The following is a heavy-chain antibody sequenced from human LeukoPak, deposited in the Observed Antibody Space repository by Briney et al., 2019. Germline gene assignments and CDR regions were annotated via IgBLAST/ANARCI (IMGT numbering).Heavy chain of an antibody. CDR1: GGSISSYY. V-gene: IGHV4-59*01. CDR3: AISITIFGVVTYLDY. CDR2: IYYSGST. Sequence: PSETLSLTCTVSGGSISSYYWSWIRQPPGKGLEWIGYIYYSGSTNYNPSLKSRVTISVDTSKNQFSLKLSSVTAADTSVYYCAISITIFGVVTYLDYWGQGTRVTVSS. J-gene: IGHJ4*02. D-gene: IGHD3-3*01.